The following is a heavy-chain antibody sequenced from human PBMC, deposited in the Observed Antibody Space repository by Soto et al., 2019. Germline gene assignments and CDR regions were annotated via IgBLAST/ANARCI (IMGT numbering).Heavy chain of an antibody. CDR1: GYTFTDYY. J-gene: IGHJ4*02. V-gene: IGHV1-2*02. D-gene: IGHD2-15*01. Sequence: VASVKVSCKTSGYTFTDYYMHCVLQAPLQGFEWVGGINPKSGGPKYVPKFQGRVTVTRDTSTSTAYMELNRLTSDDTAVYYCASEDCRNTNCLKGFDYWGQGTLVTVSS. CDR3: ASEDCRNTNCLKGFDY. CDR2: INPKSGGP.